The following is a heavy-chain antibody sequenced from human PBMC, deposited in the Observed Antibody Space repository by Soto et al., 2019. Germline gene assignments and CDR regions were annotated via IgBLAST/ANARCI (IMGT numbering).Heavy chain of an antibody. D-gene: IGHD6-19*01. CDR3: ERGPNGSVLYSEYCQH. J-gene: IGHJ1*01. Sequence: EVQLVESGGGLVQPGGSLRLSCAASGFTFSSYSMNWVRQAPGKGLEWVSCISSSSSTIYYADSVKGRFTISRDSAKNSLYLQMHSLRDEDTAVYYCERGPNGSVLYSEYCQHWGQGTLVTVSS. CDR1: GFTFSSYS. V-gene: IGHV3-48*02. CDR2: ISSSSSTI.